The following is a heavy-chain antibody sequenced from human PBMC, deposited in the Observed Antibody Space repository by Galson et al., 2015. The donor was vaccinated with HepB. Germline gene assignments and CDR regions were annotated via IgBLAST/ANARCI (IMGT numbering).Heavy chain of an antibody. CDR2: IYPGDSDT. D-gene: IGHD5-12*01. J-gene: IGHJ4*02. V-gene: IGHV5-51*01. CDR1: GSSFTSYW. Sequence: QSGAEVKKPGESLKISCKGSGSSFTSYWIGWVRQMPGKGLEWMGIIYPGDSDTRYSPSFQGQVTISADKSISTAYLQWSSLKASDTAMYYCARSSAYGGYIYYFDYWGQGTLVTVSS. CDR3: ARSSAYGGYIYYFDY.